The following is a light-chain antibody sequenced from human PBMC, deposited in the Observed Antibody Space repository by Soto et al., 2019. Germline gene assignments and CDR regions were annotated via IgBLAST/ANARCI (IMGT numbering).Light chain of an antibody. CDR3: SSYTNSSPYV. CDR2: DVS. V-gene: IGLV2-14*01. J-gene: IGLJ1*01. CDR1: SSDVGGYNY. Sequence: QSALTQPASVSGSPGQSITISCTGTSSDVGGYNYVSWYQQHPGKAPKLLIYDVSYRPSGVSNRFSGSKSGNTASLTISGLQAEDEADYYCSSYTNSSPYVFGTGTKLNVL.